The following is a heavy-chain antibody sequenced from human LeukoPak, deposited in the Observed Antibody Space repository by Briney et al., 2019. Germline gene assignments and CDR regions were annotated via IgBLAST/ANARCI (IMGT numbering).Heavy chain of an antibody. J-gene: IGHJ4*02. CDR3: ARLGSYYLDY. CDR2: IYYSGST. D-gene: IGHD1-26*01. Sequence: SETLSLTCTVSGGSISSSSYYWGWIRQPPGKGLEWIGSIYYSGSTYYNPSLKSRVTISVDTSKNQLSLKLSSVTAADTAVYYCARLGSYYLDYWGQGTLVTVSS. V-gene: IGHV4-39*01. CDR1: GGSISSSSYY.